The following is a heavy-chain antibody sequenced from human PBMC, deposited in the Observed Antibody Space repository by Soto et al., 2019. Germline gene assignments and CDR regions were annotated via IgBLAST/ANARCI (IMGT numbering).Heavy chain of an antibody. J-gene: IGHJ6*02. V-gene: IGHV1-8*01. Sequence: ASVKVSCKASGYTFTSYDINWVRQATGQGLEWMGWMNPNSGNTGYAQKFQGRVTMTRNTSISTAYMELSSLRSEDTAVYYCARDKVGNFWSGYRPRRNGMDVWGQGTTVTVSS. CDR3: ARDKVGNFWSGYRPRRNGMDV. D-gene: IGHD3-3*01. CDR2: MNPNSGNT. CDR1: GYTFTSYD.